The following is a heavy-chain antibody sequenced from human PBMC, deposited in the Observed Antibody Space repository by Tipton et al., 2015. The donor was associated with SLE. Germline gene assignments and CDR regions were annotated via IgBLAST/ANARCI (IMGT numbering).Heavy chain of an antibody. Sequence: TLSLTCTVSGGSISSGSSLWSWIRQPAGKGLEWIGQIYASGNTRYNPSLKSRVTMSVDTPNNQFSLKLNSVTAADTAIYYCATRYYDYIWGGSRKYFFDYWGQGALVTVSS. D-gene: IGHD3-16*01. CDR2: IYASGNT. J-gene: IGHJ4*02. CDR1: GGSISSGSSL. V-gene: IGHV4-61*09. CDR3: ATRYYDYIWGGSRKYFFDY.